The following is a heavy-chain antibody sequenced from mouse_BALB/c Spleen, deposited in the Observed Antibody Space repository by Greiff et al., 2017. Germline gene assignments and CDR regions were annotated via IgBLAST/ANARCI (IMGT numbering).Heavy chain of an antibody. Sequence: EVHLVESGGGLVKPGGSLKLSCAASGFTFSDYYMYWVRQTPEKRLEWVATISDGGSYTYYPDSVKGRFTISRDNAKNNLYLQMSSLKSQDTAMYYCARDRGYYLYAMDYWGQGTSVTVSS. CDR2: ISDGGSYT. D-gene: IGHD2-3*01. CDR3: ARDRGYYLYAMDY. V-gene: IGHV5-4*02. CDR1: GFTFSDYY. J-gene: IGHJ4*01.